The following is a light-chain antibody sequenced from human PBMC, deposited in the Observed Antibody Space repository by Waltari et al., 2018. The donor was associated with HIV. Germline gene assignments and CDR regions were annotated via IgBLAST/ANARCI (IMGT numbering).Light chain of an antibody. CDR2: AAS. CDR1: QSVSSY. J-gene: IGKJ4*01. V-gene: IGKV1-39*01. CDR3: QQTYNPPLT. Sequence: DIQMTQSPSSLSASVGDRVTITCRASQSVSSYLNWYQQKPGKVPQVLVYAASTLQSGVPSRFSGSGTGTDFTLTISSLQPEDFATYYCQQTYNPPLTFGGGTRVEIK.